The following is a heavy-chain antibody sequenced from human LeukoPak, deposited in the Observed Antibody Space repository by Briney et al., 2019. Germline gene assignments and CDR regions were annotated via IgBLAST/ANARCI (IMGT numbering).Heavy chain of an antibody. CDR2: ISGSAGGT. J-gene: IGHJ4*02. Sequence: GGSLRLSCVVSGITLSNYAMSWVRQAPGKGLEWVSGISGSAGGTNYADSVKGRFTISRDNSKNTLYLQMNSLRAEDTAVYYCARSKRQAARPVHFDYWGQGTLVTVSS. D-gene: IGHD6-6*01. CDR3: ARSKRQAARPVHFDY. CDR1: GITLSNYA. V-gene: IGHV3-23*01.